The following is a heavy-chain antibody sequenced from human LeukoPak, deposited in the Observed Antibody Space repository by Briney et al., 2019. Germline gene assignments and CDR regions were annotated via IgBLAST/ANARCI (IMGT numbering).Heavy chain of an antibody. CDR1: GYSISSGYY. CDR2: IYHSGST. D-gene: IGHD3-10*01. CDR3: ARARRGSMVRGLSPYYYYMDV. J-gene: IGHJ6*03. Sequence: PSETLSLTRTVSGYSISSGYYWGWIRQPPGKGLEWIGSIYHSGSTYYNPSLKSRVTISVDTSKNQFSLKLSSVTAADTAVYYCARARRGSMVRGLSPYYYYMDVWGKGTTVTISS. V-gene: IGHV4-38-2*02.